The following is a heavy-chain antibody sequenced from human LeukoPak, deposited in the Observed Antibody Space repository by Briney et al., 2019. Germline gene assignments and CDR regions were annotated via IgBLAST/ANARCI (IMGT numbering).Heavy chain of an antibody. Sequence: GGSLRLSCAASGFTVSSYEMNWVRQAPGKGLEWVSYISSSGTTIYYADSVKGRFTISRDNAKNSLYLQMNSLRAEDTAVYYCARVYSSSPEDYWGQGTLVTVSS. CDR3: ARVYSSSPEDY. D-gene: IGHD6-6*01. CDR1: GFTVSSYE. CDR2: ISSSGTTI. J-gene: IGHJ4*02. V-gene: IGHV3-48*03.